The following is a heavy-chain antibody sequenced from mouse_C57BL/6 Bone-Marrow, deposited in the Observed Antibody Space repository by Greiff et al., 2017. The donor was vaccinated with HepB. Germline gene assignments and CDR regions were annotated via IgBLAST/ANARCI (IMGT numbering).Heavy chain of an antibody. V-gene: IGHV1-76*01. CDR1: GYTFTDYY. CDR3: ARWDYGSSSYYFDY. CDR2: ICTGSGNT. J-gene: IGHJ2*01. Sequence: SGAELVRPGASVKLSCKASGYTFTDYYINWVKQRPGQGLEWIARICTGSGNTYYTEKFKGKATLTAEKSSSTAYMQLSSLTSEDSAVYFCARWDYGSSSYYFDYWGQGTTLTVSS. D-gene: IGHD1-1*01.